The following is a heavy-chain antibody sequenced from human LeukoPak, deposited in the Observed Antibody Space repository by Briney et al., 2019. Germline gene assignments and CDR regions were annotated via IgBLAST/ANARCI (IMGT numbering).Heavy chain of an antibody. CDR1: EFTFTSYA. J-gene: IGHJ3*02. CDR2: ISVSGDNT. V-gene: IGHV3-23*01. CDR3: ARSRDAFDI. Sequence: GGSLRLSCAASEFTFTSYAMQWVRQAPGKGLEWVSGISVSGDNTWYADSVKGRFTISRDKSRNTLHLQMNSLRAEDTALYYCARSRDAFDIWGQGTMVTVSS.